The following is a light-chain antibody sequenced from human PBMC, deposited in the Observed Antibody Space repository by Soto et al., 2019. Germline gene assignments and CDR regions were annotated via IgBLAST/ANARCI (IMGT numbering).Light chain of an antibody. CDR1: QSVSSN. V-gene: IGKV3-15*01. CDR2: GAS. Sequence: EIVMTQSPATLSVSQGERATLSCSASQSVSSNLAWYQQKPCQAPRLLIYGASTRSTGIPARFSGSGSGTEFTLTISSLQSEDFAVYYCQQYNTPLTFGGGTKVEIK. J-gene: IGKJ4*01. CDR3: QQYNTPLT.